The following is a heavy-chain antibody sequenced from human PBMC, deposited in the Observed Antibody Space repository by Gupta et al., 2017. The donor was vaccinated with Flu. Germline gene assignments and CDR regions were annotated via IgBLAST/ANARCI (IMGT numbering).Heavy chain of an antibody. CDR3: ARFLAEAGDFDF. D-gene: IGHD6-19*01. J-gene: IGHJ4*02. Sequence: QVQLQESGPGLVTPSGTLSLTCPVSGTPISSDDWWSWVRQPPGKGLEWIGEISHRGSTNYNPSLKSRLTMSLDKSKNQFSLKLISVTAADTAVYYCARFLAEAGDFDFWGQGTLVIVSS. CDR1: GTPISSDDW. V-gene: IGHV4-4*02. CDR2: ISHRGST.